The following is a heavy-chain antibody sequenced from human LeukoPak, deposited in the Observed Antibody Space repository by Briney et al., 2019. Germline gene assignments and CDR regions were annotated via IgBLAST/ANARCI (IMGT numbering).Heavy chain of an antibody. D-gene: IGHD1-26*01. CDR1: GGSISSGSYY. CDR2: IYYSGST. V-gene: IGHV4-61*01. Sequence: SQTLSLTCTVSGGSISSGSYYWSWIRQPPGKGLEWIGYIYYSGSTNYNPSLKSRVTISVDTSKNQFSLKLSSVTAADTAVYYCARDPSGSYVFDYWGQGTLVTVSS. CDR3: ARDPSGSYVFDY. J-gene: IGHJ4*02.